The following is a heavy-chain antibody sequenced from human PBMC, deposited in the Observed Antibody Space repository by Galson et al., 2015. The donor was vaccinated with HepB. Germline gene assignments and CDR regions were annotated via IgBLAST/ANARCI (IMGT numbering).Heavy chain of an antibody. V-gene: IGHV3-7*03. Sequence: SLRLSCAASGFTFSSYWMSWVRQAPGKGLEWVANIKQDGSEKYYVDSVKGRFTISRDNAKNSLYLQMNSLRAEDTAVYYCARDHSSSWYGVWGGNPYYFDYWGQRTLVTVSS. CDR3: ARDHSSSWYGVWGGNPYYFDY. CDR2: IKQDGSEK. J-gene: IGHJ4*02. D-gene: IGHD6-13*01. CDR1: GFTFSSYW.